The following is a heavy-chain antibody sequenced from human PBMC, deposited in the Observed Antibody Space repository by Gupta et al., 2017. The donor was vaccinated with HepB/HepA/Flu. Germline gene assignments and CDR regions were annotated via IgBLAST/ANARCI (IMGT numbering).Heavy chain of an antibody. CDR1: GFTFSSYG. J-gene: IGHJ4*02. CDR2: ILYDGSKK. D-gene: IGHD1-14*01. V-gene: IGHV3-30*18. CDR3: ANTLSGEFDY. Sequence: QVQLVESGGGVVQPGRSLRLSCAASGFTFSSYGMHWVHQAPDKGLEWVAVILYDGSKKYYADSVKGRFTISRDNSKNTLDLQMNSLRVEDSATYYCANTLSGEFDYWGQGIVVTGSS.